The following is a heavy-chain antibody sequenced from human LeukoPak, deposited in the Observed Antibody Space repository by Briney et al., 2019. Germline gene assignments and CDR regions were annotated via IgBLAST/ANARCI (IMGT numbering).Heavy chain of an antibody. V-gene: IGHV4-38-2*02. J-gene: IGHJ4*02. CDR3: ARATDAGASVDY. CDR1: GYSISSGYY. D-gene: IGHD1-26*01. Sequence: SETLSLTCTVSGYSISSGYYWGWIRQPPGKGLEWIGNIYHSGSTYYNPSLKSRVTISVDTSKSQFSLKLTSVTAADTAVYYCARATDAGASVDYWGQGTLVTVSS. CDR2: IYHSGST.